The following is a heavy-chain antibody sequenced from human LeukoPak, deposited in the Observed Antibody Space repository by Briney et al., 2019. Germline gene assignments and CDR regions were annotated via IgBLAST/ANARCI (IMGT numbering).Heavy chain of an antibody. CDR1: GFTFSSYA. J-gene: IGHJ4*02. Sequence: PGGSLRLSCAASGFTFSSYAMSWVRQAPGKGLEWVSAISGSGGSTYYADSVKGRFTISRDNSKNTLYLQMNSLRAEDTAVYYCARGKQYQLLYSALDYWGPGTLVTVSS. CDR2: ISGSGGST. V-gene: IGHV3-23*01. D-gene: IGHD2-2*02. CDR3: ARGKQYQLLYSALDY.